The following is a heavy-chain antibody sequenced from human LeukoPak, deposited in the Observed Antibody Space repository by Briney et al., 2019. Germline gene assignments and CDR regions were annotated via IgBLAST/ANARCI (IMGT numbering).Heavy chain of an antibody. CDR2: IASDGSST. J-gene: IGHJ4*02. D-gene: IGHD4-23*01. CDR3: ARGRPHGNDY. Sequence: GGSLRLSCAASGFTFSSYWMNWVRQAPGKGLVWVSRIASDGSSTTYADSVKGRFSISRDNARNTLYLQMNSLRVEDTAVYYCARGRPHGNDYWGQGTLVTVSS. V-gene: IGHV3-74*01. CDR1: GFTFSSYW.